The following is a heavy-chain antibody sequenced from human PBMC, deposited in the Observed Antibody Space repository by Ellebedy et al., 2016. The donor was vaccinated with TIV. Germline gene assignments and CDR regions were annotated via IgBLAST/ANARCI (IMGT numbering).Heavy chain of an antibody. V-gene: IGHV4-39*07. J-gene: IGHJ6*02. CDR1: GGSISSSSYY. Sequence: SETLSLTCTVSGGSISSSSYYWGWIRQPPGKGLEWIGNIYYSGSTYYNPSLKSRVTISVATSKNQFSLKLSSVTAADTAVYYCARGARPGSRDGMDVWGQGTTVTVSS. D-gene: IGHD3-10*01. CDR3: ARGARPGSRDGMDV. CDR2: IYYSGST.